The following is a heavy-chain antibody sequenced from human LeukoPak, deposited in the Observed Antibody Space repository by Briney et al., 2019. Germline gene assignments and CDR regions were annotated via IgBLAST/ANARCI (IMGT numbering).Heavy chain of an antibody. CDR2: ISSSSSYL. CDR1: GFTFSSYS. J-gene: IGHJ6*02. V-gene: IGHV3-21*01. D-gene: IGHD3-10*01. CDR3: ARDRDYYGSGSYYKYYGMDV. Sequence: GGSLRLSCAASGFTFSSYSMNWVRQAPGKGLEWVSSISSSSSYLYYADSVKGRFTISRDNAKNSLYLQMNSLRAEDTAVYYCARDRDYYGSGSYYKYYGMDVWGQGTTVTVSS.